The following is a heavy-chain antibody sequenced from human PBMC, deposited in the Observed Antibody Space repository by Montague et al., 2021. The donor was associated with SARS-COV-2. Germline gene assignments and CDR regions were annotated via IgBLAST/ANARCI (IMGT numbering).Heavy chain of an antibody. J-gene: IGHJ5*01. D-gene: IGHD3-10*01. Sequence: SETLSLTCTVSGDSISTTGYHWGWIRQSPGKGLEWIGGFYYSGTTSSNPSLKSRVTISIDTSKNELSLKLGSVTAADTAVYYCARHSGNYSSGSARFDPWGQGTQVTVSS. CDR3: ARHSGNYSSGSARFDP. V-gene: IGHV4-39*07. CDR2: FYYSGTT. CDR1: GDSISTTGYH.